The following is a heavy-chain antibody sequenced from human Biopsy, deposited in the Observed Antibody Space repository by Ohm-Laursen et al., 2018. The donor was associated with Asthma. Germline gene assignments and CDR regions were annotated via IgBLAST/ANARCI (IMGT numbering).Heavy chain of an antibody. CDR1: GVSIRSYY. J-gene: IGHJ4*02. Sequence: SETLSLTCSGSGVSIRSYYWTWIRQPPGKGLEWIGNIHYSGSTYSNPSLKSRVTISVDTSKKQISLRLSSVIAADTAVYHCAGFCSGGNCPDHWGQGTLVTVSS. CDR2: IHYSGST. D-gene: IGHD2-15*01. CDR3: AGFCSGGNCPDH. V-gene: IGHV4-59*01.